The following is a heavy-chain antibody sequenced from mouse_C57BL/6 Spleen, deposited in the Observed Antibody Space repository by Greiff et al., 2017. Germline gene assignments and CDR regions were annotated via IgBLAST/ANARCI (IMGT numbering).Heavy chain of an antibody. CDR2: IWGVGST. J-gene: IGHJ4*01. CDR3: ARGGGTYAMDY. D-gene: IGHD4-1*01. V-gene: IGHV2-6*01. CDR1: GFSLTSYG. Sequence: VQLQESGPGLVAPSQSLSITCTVSGFSLTSYGVDWVRQSPGKGLEWLGVIWGVGSTNYNSAPKSRLSIRKDNSKDQVFLKMNSLQTDDTAKYYCARGGGTYAMDYWGQGTSVTVSS.